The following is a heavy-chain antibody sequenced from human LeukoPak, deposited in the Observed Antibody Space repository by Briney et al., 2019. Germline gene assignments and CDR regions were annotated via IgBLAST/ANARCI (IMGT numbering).Heavy chain of an antibody. CDR2: ISWNSGSI. V-gene: IGHV3-9*01. Sequence: SGRSLRLSCAASGFTFDDYAMHWVRQAPGKGLEWVSGISWNSGSIGYADSVKGRFTISRDNAKNSLYLQMNSLRAEDTALYYCAKSLGGGLLPKDAFDIWGQGTMVTVSS. J-gene: IGHJ3*02. CDR1: GFTFDDYA. D-gene: IGHD3-10*01. CDR3: AKSLGGGLLPKDAFDI.